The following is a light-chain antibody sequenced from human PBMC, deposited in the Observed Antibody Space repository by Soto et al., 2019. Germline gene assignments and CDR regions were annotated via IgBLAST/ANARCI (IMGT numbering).Light chain of an antibody. CDR3: QQGYSFAFT. Sequence: DIQMTQSPSTLSASVEDRVTITCRASQSISSWLAWYQQKPGKAPKLLIYRASSLESGVPSRFSGSGSGTDFTLTISSLQPEDFATYFCQQGYSFAFTFGPGTKV. V-gene: IGKV1-5*03. CDR1: QSISSW. J-gene: IGKJ3*01. CDR2: RAS.